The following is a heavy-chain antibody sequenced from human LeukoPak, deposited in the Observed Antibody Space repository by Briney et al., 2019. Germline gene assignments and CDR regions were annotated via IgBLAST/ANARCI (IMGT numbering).Heavy chain of an antibody. CDR2: IHISGST. V-gene: IGHV4-4*02. D-gene: IGHD6-19*01. CDR3: ARESFGSGWSFYLDY. J-gene: IGHJ4*02. Sequence: PSGTLSLTCAVSGGSISSSNWWSWVRQPPGKGLEWIGCIHISGSTNYSPSLKSRITMSVDTSKNQFSLNLSSVTAADTAVYYCARESFGSGWSFYLDYWGQGILVTVSS. CDR1: GGSISSSNW.